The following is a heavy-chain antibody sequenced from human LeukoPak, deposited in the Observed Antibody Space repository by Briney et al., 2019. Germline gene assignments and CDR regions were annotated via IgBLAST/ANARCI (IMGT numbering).Heavy chain of an antibody. Sequence: ASVKVSCKASGYTFTGYYMHWVRQAPGQGLEWMGRINPNSGGTNYAQKSQGRVTMTRDTSISTAYMELSRLRSDDTAVYYCARSEGYYGSGSYYSFDYWGQGTLVTVSS. CDR1: GYTFTGYY. J-gene: IGHJ4*02. CDR2: INPNSGGT. V-gene: IGHV1-2*06. D-gene: IGHD3-10*01. CDR3: ARSEGYYGSGSYYSFDY.